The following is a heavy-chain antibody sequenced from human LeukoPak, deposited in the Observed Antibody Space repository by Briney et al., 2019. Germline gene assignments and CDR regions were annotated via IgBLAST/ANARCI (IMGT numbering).Heavy chain of an antibody. CDR3: ARDLDWILFDY. CDR2: VRPEGTTT. D-gene: IGHD3-9*01. V-gene: IGHV3-74*03. Sequence: GGSLRLSCAASGFTFSTYWMHWVLQAPGKGLVWVSRVRPEGTTTAYADSVKGRFTISRDNAKNTLFLQMNSLSAEDTAVYYCARDLDWILFDYWGQGTLVTVSS. J-gene: IGHJ4*02. CDR1: GFTFSTYW.